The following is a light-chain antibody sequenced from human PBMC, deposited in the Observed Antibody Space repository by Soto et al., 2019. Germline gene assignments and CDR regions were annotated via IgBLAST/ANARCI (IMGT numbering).Light chain of an antibody. Sequence: DIQVTQSPSSLSASVGDRVTITCQASQDVSNYLNWYQQKLGKAPNLLIYDASNLETGVPSRLSGSGSGTYFSFTISSLQPEDFATYYCQQYSNLITFGQGTRLEIK. J-gene: IGKJ5*01. CDR2: DAS. CDR3: QQYSNLIT. CDR1: QDVSNY. V-gene: IGKV1-33*01.